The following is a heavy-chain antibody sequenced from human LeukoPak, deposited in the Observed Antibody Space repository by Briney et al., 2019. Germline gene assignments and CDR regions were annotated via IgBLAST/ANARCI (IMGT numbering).Heavy chain of an antibody. D-gene: IGHD3-22*01. CDR2: MNPNSGNT. CDR1: GHTFTSYD. CDR3: ARLEPFYDCSGYYSDY. J-gene: IGHJ4*02. V-gene: IGHV1-8*01. Sequence: ASVKVSCKASGHTFTSYDINWVRQATGQGLEWMGWMNPNSGNTGYAQKFEGRVTMTRNTSISTAYMELSSLRSEDTAVYYCARLEPFYDCSGYYSDYWGQGTLVTVSS.